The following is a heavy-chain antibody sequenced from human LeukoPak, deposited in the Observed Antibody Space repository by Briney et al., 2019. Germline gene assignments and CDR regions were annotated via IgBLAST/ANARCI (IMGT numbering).Heavy chain of an antibody. J-gene: IGHJ4*02. D-gene: IGHD6-13*01. V-gene: IGHV3-53*01. CDR2: IYSDNT. CDR3: TRFVYGAAADETGGH. Sequence: PGGSLRLSCTVSGFTVSSNSMSWVRQAPGKGLEWVSFIYSDNTHYSDSVQGRFTISRDNSKNTLYLQMDSLRAEDTAVYYCTRFVYGAAADETGGHWGQGTLVTVSS. CDR1: GFTVSSNS.